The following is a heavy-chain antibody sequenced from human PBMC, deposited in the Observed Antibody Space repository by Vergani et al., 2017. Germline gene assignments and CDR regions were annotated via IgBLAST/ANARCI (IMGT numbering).Heavy chain of an antibody. V-gene: IGHV3-13*01. Sequence: EVQLVESGGGLVQPGGSLRLSCAASGFTFSTYDMHWVRQATGKGLEWVSASGTAGETYYPGSVKGRFTISRENAKNSLYLQMNGLRAGDTAVYYCARRDSSSPALDYWGQGSLVTVSS. D-gene: IGHD6-6*01. J-gene: IGHJ4*02. CDR1: GFTFSTYD. CDR2: SGTAGET. CDR3: ARRDSSSPALDY.